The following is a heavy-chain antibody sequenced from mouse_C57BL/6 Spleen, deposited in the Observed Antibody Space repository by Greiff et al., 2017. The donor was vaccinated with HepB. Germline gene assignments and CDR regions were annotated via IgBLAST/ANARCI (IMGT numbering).Heavy chain of an antibody. V-gene: IGHV5-4*03. Sequence: EVMLVESGGGLVKPGGSLKLSCAASGFTFSSYAMSWVRQTPEKRLEWVATISDGGSYTYYPDNVKGRFTISRDNAKNNLYLQMSHLKSEDTAMYSCAICLVPPDSTTVPAFAYWGQGTLVTVSA. CDR3: AICLVPPDSTTVPAFAY. CDR2: ISDGGSYT. J-gene: IGHJ3*01. D-gene: IGHD1-1*01. CDR1: GFTFSSYA.